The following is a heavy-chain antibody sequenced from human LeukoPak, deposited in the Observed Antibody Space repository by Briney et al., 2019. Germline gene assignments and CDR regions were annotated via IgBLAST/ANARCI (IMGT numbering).Heavy chain of an antibody. CDR1: GFTFSSYS. J-gene: IGHJ4*02. V-gene: IGHV3-48*01. D-gene: IGHD2-2*01. CDR2: ISSSSSTI. CDR3: ASETSYKRHCSSTSCNDY. Sequence: GGSLRLSCAASGFTFSSYSMNRVRQAPGKGLEWVSYISSSSSTIYYADSVKGRFTISRDNAKNSLYLQMNSLRAEDTAVYYCASETSYKRHCSSTSCNDYWGQGTLVTVSS.